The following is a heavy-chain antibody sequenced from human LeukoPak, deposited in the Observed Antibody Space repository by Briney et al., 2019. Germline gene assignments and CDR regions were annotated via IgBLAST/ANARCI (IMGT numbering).Heavy chain of an antibody. V-gene: IGHV4-59*12. Sequence: SETLSLTCNVSGASINNYWWNWIRLPLGKGPEWIGSIYYSGTTYSDPSLKSRVTMSVDTSKSQFSLRLSSVTAADTAVYYCARSGGDFWSGSFGYLDYWGQGTLVTVSS. CDR2: IYYSGTT. CDR1: GASINNYW. D-gene: IGHD3-3*01. J-gene: IGHJ4*02. CDR3: ARSGGDFWSGSFGYLDY.